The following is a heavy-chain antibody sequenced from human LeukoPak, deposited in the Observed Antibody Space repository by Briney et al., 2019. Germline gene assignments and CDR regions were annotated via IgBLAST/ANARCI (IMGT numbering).Heavy chain of an antibody. CDR2: IYHNGST. D-gene: IGHD1-1*01. CDR1: GDSISSGYY. Sequence: SETLSLTCTVSGDSISSGYYWGWIRQSPGKGLEWIGSIYHNGSTFNPSLRGRVTLSVDTSKNNFSLKVTSVTAADTAVYYWAVQFTWNDHMLVWGKGTAVTVSS. V-gene: IGHV4-38-2*02. J-gene: IGHJ6*03. CDR3: AVQFTWNDHMLV.